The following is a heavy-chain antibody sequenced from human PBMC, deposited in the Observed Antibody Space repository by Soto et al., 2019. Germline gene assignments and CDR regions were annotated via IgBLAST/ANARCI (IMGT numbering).Heavy chain of an antibody. CDR1: GGTFSSYA. V-gene: IGHV1-69*06. D-gene: IGHD3-10*01. CDR2: IIPIFGTA. CDR3: AREVPQFALGMDV. Sequence: GASVKVSCKASGGTFSSYAISWVRQAPGQGLEWMGGIIPIFGTANYAQKFQGRVTITADKSTSTAYMELSSLRSEDTAMYYCAREVPQFALGMDVWGQGTTVTV. J-gene: IGHJ6*02.